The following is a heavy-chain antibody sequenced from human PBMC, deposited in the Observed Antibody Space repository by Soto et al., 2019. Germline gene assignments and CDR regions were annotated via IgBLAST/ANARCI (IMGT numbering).Heavy chain of an antibody. CDR2: VYYSGSS. V-gene: IGHV4-31*03. CDR3: AKLSCTSSTCYFPGWFDP. J-gene: IGHJ5*02. Sequence: SETLSLTCTVSGDSISGGASFWSWIRQPPGKGLEWIANVYYSGSSYYNPSLKSRLTIAVDTTKNQFSLQLKSMTAADTAVYYCAKLSCTSSTCYFPGWFDPWGQGTLVTVS. CDR1: GDSISGGASF. D-gene: IGHD2-2*01.